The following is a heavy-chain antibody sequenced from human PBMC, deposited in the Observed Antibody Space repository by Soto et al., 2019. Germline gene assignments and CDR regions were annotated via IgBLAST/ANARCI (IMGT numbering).Heavy chain of an antibody. J-gene: IGHJ6*02. Sequence: ASVKVSCKASGYTFTGYYMHWVRQAPGQGLEWMGWINPNSGGTNYAQKLQGWVTMTRDTSISTAYMELSRLRSDDTAVYYCARDTVRGVMKDQEYYYYGMDVWGQGTTVTISS. CDR3: ARDTVRGVMKDQEYYYYGMDV. CDR1: GYTFTGYY. V-gene: IGHV1-2*04. CDR2: INPNSGGT. D-gene: IGHD3-10*01.